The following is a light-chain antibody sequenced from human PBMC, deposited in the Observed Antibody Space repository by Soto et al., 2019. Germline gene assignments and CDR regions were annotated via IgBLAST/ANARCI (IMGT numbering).Light chain of an antibody. CDR3: MQSTQLPPS. Sequence: DVVMTQTPLSLSVAPGQPASISCKSSQSLLHITGETFLFWYLQKLGQSPQLLIYEVSTRVSGVPDRFGGSGSGTAFTLEISRVETDDVGIYYCMQSTQLPPSFGKGTRL. J-gene: IGKJ5*01. CDR2: EVS. V-gene: IGKV2D-29*02. CDR1: QSLLHITGETF.